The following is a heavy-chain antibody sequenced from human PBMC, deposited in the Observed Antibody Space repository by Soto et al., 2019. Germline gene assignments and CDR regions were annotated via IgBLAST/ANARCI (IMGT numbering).Heavy chain of an antibody. V-gene: IGHV1-69*13. J-gene: IGHJ6*02. Sequence: PVKVSCKASGGTFSSYAISWVRQAPGQGLEWMGGIIPIFGTANYAQKFQGRVTITADESTSTAYMELSSLRSEDTAVYYCASFESYYYYGMDVWGQGTTVTVSS. CDR3: ASFESYYYYGMDV. CDR2: IIPIFGTA. CDR1: GGTFSSYA.